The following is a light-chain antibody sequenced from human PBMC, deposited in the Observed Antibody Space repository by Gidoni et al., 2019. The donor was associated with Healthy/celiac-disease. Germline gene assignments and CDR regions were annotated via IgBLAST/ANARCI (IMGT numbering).Light chain of an antibody. CDR2: AAS. Sequence: DIQRTQSPSSLSASVGDRVTITCRASQSISSYFNWYQQKPGKAPKLLIYAASSLQSGVPSRFSGSGSGTDFTLTISSLQPEDFATYYCQQSYSTPLTFGGGTKVEIK. V-gene: IGKV1-39*01. CDR1: QSISSY. J-gene: IGKJ4*01. CDR3: QQSYSTPLT.